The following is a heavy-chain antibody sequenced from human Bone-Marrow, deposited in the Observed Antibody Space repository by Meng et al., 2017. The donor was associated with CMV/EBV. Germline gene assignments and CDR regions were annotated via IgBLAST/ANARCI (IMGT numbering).Heavy chain of an antibody. V-gene: IGHV3-23*01. CDR1: GFTFSSYW. CDR3: AKGRYSSAYYS. CDR2: ITGNGGSI. Sequence: GESLKISCAASGFTFSSYWMHWVRQAPGKGLVWVSIITGNGGSIHYADSVKGRFTISRDNSENMLFLQMNSPIAEDTAIYYCAKGRYSSAYYSWGQGTLVTVSS. D-gene: IGHD6-19*01. J-gene: IGHJ4*02.